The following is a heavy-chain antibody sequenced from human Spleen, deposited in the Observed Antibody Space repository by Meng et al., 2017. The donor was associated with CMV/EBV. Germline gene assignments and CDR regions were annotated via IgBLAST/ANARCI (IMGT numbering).Heavy chain of an antibody. V-gene: IGHV1-2*02. Sequence: ASVKVSCKASGYTFAGYQVHWVRQAPGQGLEWMGWSNPKTAATHYAQKFQGRVTMTRDTSISTAYMELGRLRSDDTAVYYCASAIAVAGTGMFDYWGQGTLVTVSS. D-gene: IGHD6-19*01. CDR3: ASAIAVAGTGMFDY. CDR1: GYTFAGYQ. CDR2: SNPKTAAT. J-gene: IGHJ4*02.